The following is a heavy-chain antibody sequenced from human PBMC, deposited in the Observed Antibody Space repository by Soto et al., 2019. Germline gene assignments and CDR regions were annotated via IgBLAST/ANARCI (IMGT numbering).Heavy chain of an antibody. V-gene: IGHV1-24*01. Sequence: ASVKVSCKVSGYTLTELSMHWVRQAPGKGLEWMGGFDPEDGETIYAQKFQGRVTMTEDTSTDTAYMELSSLRSEDTAVYYCATNVFGSGWFGSLDYWGQGTLVTVSS. D-gene: IGHD6-19*01. CDR2: FDPEDGET. J-gene: IGHJ4*02. CDR3: ATNVFGSGWFGSLDY. CDR1: GYTLTELS.